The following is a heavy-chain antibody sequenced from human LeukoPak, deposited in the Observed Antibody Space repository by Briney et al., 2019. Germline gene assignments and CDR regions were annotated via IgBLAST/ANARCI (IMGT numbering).Heavy chain of an antibody. CDR2: IYYSGST. Sequence: SETLSLTCTVSGGSISSNSYYWVWIRQPPGKGLEWIGSIYYSGSTYYNPSLKSRVTISVDTSKNQFSLKLSSVTAADTAVYYCAREIWFGSPRFDPWGQGTLVTVSS. CDR1: GGSISSNSYY. D-gene: IGHD3-10*01. V-gene: IGHV4-39*07. J-gene: IGHJ5*02. CDR3: AREIWFGSPRFDP.